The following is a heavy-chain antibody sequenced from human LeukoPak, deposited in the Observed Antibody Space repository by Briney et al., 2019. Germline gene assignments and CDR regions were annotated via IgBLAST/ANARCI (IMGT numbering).Heavy chain of an antibody. J-gene: IGHJ6*03. V-gene: IGHV4-39*07. CDR3: ARGIAARPPAPNYYYYMDV. CDR1: GGSISSSSYY. CDR2: IYYSGST. Sequence: SETLSLTCTVSGGSISSSSYYWGWIRQPPGKGLEWIGRIYYSGSTYYNPSLKSRVTISVETSKNQFSLKLSSVTAADTAVYYCARGIAARPPAPNYYYYMDVWGKGTTVTVS. D-gene: IGHD6-6*01.